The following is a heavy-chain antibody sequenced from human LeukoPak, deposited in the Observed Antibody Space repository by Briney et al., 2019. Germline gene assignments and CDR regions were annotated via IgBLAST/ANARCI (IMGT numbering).Heavy chain of an antibody. J-gene: IGHJ5*02. CDR3: ARVSDDSSGYYYFRFDP. V-gene: IGHV4-61*02. CDR1: GGSISSGSYY. D-gene: IGHD3-22*01. CDR2: IYTSGST. Sequence: PSQTLSLTCTVSGGSISSGSYYWSWIRQPAGKGLEWIGRIYTSGSTNYNPSLKSRVTISVDTSMNQFSLKLSSVTAADTAVYYCARVSDDSSGYYYFRFDPWGQGTLVTVSS.